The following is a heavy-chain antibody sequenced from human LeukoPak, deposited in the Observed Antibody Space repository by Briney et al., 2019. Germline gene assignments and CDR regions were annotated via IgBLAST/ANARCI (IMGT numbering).Heavy chain of an antibody. J-gene: IGHJ4*02. Sequence: KPSETLSLTCAVSGYSISSGYYWGWIRQPPGKGLEWIGSIYHSGSTYYNPSLKSRATISVDTSKNQFSLKLSSVTAADTAVYYCARASTLYDFLDYWGQGTLVTVSS. CDR2: IYHSGST. V-gene: IGHV4-38-2*01. CDR1: GYSISSGYY. D-gene: IGHD3-3*01. CDR3: ARASTLYDFLDY.